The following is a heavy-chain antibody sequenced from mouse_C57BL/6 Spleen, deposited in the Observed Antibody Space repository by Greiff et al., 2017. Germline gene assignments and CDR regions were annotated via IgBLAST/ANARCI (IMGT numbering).Heavy chain of an antibody. D-gene: IGHD2-3*01. Sequence: VKLMESGAELARPGASVKMSCKASGYTFTSYTMHWVKQRPGQGLEWIGYINPSGGYTKYNQKFKDKATLTADKSSSTAYMQLSSLTSADSAVYYYARWIDGYYTSYWGQGTTLTVSS. V-gene: IGHV1-4*01. J-gene: IGHJ2*01. CDR1: GYTFTSYT. CDR2: INPSGGYT. CDR3: ARWIDGYYTSY.